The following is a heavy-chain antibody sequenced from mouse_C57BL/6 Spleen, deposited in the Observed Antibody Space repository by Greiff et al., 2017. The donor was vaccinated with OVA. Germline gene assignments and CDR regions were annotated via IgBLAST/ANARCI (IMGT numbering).Heavy chain of an antibody. CDR1: GYSITSGYY. CDR3: ARGGYSNPFAY. J-gene: IGHJ3*01. D-gene: IGHD2-5*01. CDR2: ISYDGSN. Sequence: ESGPGLVKPSQSLSLTCSVTGYSITSGYYWNWIRQFPGNKLEWMGYISYDGSNNYNPSLKNRISITRDTSKNQFFLKLNSVTTEDTATYYCARGGYSNPFAYWGQGTLGTVSA. V-gene: IGHV3-6*01.